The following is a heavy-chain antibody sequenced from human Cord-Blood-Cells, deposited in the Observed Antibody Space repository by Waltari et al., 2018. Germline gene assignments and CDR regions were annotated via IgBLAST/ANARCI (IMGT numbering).Heavy chain of an antibody. J-gene: IGHJ3*02. V-gene: IGHV3-53*02. CDR2: IYSGGST. CDR1: GFTVSRNY. CDR3: ARDSSSSFAFDI. D-gene: IGHD6-6*01. Sequence: EVQLVETGGGLIQPGGSLRLSCAASGFTVSRNYMRWVRQAPGKGREWVSVIYSGGSTYYADSVKGRFTISRDNSKNTLYLQMNSLRAEDTAVYYCARDSSSSFAFDIWGQGTMVTVSS.